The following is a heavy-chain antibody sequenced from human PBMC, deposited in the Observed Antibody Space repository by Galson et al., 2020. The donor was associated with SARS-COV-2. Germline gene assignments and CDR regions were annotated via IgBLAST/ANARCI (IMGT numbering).Heavy chain of an antibody. J-gene: IGHJ3*02. D-gene: IGHD1-26*01. CDR2: INQDGRKK. CDR1: GFTFSTYW. Sequence: GESLKISCTASGFTFSTYWMGWVRQAPEKGLEWVATINQDGRKKYYVDSMKGRFTISRDNAKMSLFLHMSSLRVEDTAVYYCAGVGSDIWGQGTMVTVSS. CDR3: AGVGSDI. V-gene: IGHV3-7*01.